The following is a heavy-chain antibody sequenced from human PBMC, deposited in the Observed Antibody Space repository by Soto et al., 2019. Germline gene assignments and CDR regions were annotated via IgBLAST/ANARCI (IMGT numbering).Heavy chain of an antibody. V-gene: IGHV2-70*01. CDR2: IDWGDDK. CDR1: GFSLTTSGMC. CDR3: ARMLKGGTFDWIQIAD. J-gene: IGHJ4*02. D-gene: IGHD3-9*01. Sequence: SGPTLVNPTQTLTLTCTFSGFSLTTSGMCVTWIRQPPGKALEWLALIDWGDDKYYNTSLMTRLTLSKDTSKNQVVLTMNNMDPVHTGTYYCARMLKGGTFDWIQIADCAQGSRVTVSS.